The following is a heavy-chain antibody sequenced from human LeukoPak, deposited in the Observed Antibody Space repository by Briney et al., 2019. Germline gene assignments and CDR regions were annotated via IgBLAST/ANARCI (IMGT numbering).Heavy chain of an antibody. J-gene: IGHJ3*02. Sequence: EASVKVSCKASGGTFSSYAISWVRQAPGQGLEWMGGIIPIFGTANYAQKFQGRVTITADKSTSTAYMELSSLRSEDTAVYYCARDYSIAVAADAAIDAFDIWGQGTMVTVSP. CDR3: ARDYSIAVAADAAIDAFDI. V-gene: IGHV1-69*06. CDR2: IIPIFGTA. D-gene: IGHD6-19*01. CDR1: GGTFSSYA.